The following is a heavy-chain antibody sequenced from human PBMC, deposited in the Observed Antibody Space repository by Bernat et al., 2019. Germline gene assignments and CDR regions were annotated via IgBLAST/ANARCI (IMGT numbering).Heavy chain of an antibody. Sequence: EVQLVESGGGLIQPGGSLRLSCAASGFTVTSTYMIWFRQAPGKGLEWVSVIYNDGGTNYADSVKGRFTISRDTSKNTLYLQMNSLRAEDTAVYYCARDKRLDPWGQGTLVTVSS. CDR2: IYNDGGT. J-gene: IGHJ5*02. CDR3: ARDKRLDP. CDR1: GFTVTSTY. V-gene: IGHV3-53*01.